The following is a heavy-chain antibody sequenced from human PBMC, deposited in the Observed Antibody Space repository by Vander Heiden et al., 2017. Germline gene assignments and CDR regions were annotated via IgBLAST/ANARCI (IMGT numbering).Heavy chain of an antibody. CDR3: AKDTYYDFWSGYSVGMDV. D-gene: IGHD3-3*01. V-gene: IGHV3-23*01. Sequence: EVQLLESGGGLVQPGGSLRLSWAASGFTFSSYAMSWVRQAPGKGLEWVSAISGSGGSTYYADSVKGRFTISRDNSKNTLYLQMNSLRAEDTAVYDCAKDTYYDFWSGYSVGMDVWGQGTTVTVSS. CDR2: ISGSGGST. CDR1: GFTFSSYA. J-gene: IGHJ6*02.